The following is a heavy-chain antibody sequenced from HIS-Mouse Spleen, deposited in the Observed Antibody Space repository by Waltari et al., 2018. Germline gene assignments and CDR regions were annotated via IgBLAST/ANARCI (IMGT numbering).Heavy chain of an antibody. D-gene: IGHD6-13*01. CDR2: ISSSSSYI. V-gene: IGHV3-21*01. Sequence: EVQLVESGGGLVKPGGSLRLSCAASGFTFSSYSMNGVRQAPGKGLEWVSSISSSSSYIYYADSVKGRFTISRDNAKNSLYLQMNSLRAEDTAVYYCARDQGIAALDAFDIWGQGTMVTVSS. J-gene: IGHJ3*02. CDR1: GFTFSSYS. CDR3: ARDQGIAALDAFDI.